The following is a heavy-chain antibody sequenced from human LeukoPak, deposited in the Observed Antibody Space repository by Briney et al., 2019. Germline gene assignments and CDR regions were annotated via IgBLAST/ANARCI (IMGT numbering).Heavy chain of an antibody. CDR1: GGSISSGDYY. D-gene: IGHD3-10*01. J-gene: IGHJ5*02. Sequence: SDTLSLTCSVSGGSISSGDYYWSWIRQPPGKGLEWIGHIYYSGSTHHNPSLKSRVTISVDTSKNQFSLKLSSVTATDTAVYYCARSLLSAGSGSYGFDPWGQGTLVTVSS. CDR3: ARSLLSAGSGSYGFDP. CDR2: IYYSGST. V-gene: IGHV4-30-4*02.